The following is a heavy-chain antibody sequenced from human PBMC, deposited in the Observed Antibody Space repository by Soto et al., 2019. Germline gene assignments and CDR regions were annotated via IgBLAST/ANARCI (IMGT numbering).Heavy chain of an antibody. J-gene: IGHJ4*02. D-gene: IGHD4-17*01. CDR2: IHDSWNT. CDR3: GSARGGDCGDYARLLVR. V-gene: IGHV4-30-4*01. CDR1: AGSVNIGDYL. Sequence: QTLWLTGTVFAGSVNIGDYLWRWIRERPGKGLEWIGYIHDSWNTYYDPSLKSRVTISLDTSKNQFSLKVTSMTAADTAVDFCGSARGGDCGDYARLLVRWGQGNLVTVSS.